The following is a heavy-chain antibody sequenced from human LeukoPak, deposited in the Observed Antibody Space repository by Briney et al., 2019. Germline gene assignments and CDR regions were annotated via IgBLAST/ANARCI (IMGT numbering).Heavy chain of an antibody. Sequence: SETLSLTCTVSGGSISSGSYYWRWIRQPAGKGLEWIGRIYTSGSTNYNPSLKSRVTISVDTSTNQFSLSLRSVTAADTAVYDCAREALMITFGGVIVEVVFDYWGQGTLVTVSS. CDR2: IYTSGST. J-gene: IGHJ4*02. CDR1: GGSISSGSYY. CDR3: AREALMITFGGVIVEVVFDY. V-gene: IGHV4-61*02. D-gene: IGHD3-16*02.